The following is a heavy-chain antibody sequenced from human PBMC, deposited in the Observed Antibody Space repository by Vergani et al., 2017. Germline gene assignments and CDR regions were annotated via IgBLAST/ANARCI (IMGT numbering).Heavy chain of an antibody. CDR3: ASHGFSVRDIVVVLAAPKYYFDD. V-gene: IGHV1-46*01. CDR1: GYPLTSYY. D-gene: IGHD2-15*01. CDR2: LNPSGGSQ. J-gene: IGHJ4*02. Sequence: VPLVPSGAAVKKPGASVKVSCKASGYPLTSYYMPWVRQAPGQGLEWMGILNPSGGSQSYAQKFQGRVTMTRNKPTRTVYMELSSLRSEDTAVYYCASHGFSVRDIVVVLAAPKYYFDDWGQGTLVTVSS.